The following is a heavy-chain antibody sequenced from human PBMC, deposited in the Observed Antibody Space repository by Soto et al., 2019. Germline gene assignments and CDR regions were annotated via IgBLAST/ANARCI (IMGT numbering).Heavy chain of an antibody. CDR2: MNPNSGNT. J-gene: IGHJ3*02. CDR3: ARGPNLYYGTPGAFDI. D-gene: IGHD4-17*01. Sequence: QVQLVQSGAEVKKPGASVKVSCKASGYTFTSYDINWVRQATGQGLEWMGWMNPNSGNTGYAQKFQGRVTMTRNTSISTAYMELSSLRSEDMAVYYCARGPNLYYGTPGAFDIWGQGTMVTVSS. V-gene: IGHV1-8*01. CDR1: GYTFTSYD.